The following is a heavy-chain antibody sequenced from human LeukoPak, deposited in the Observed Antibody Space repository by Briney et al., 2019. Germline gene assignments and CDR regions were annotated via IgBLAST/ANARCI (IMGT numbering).Heavy chain of an antibody. CDR3: ARLRRNSDRSDFFYYYDH. D-gene: IGHD3-22*01. V-gene: IGHV3-21*01. CDR1: GFTFSDYS. J-gene: IGHJ4*02. CDR2: VNTVSSYI. Sequence: GRTLRLSCAAPGFTFSDYSMNWVRQAPGKGLEWVASVNTVSSYIYYADSMSDRFTISRDNAKNSLFLQMNSLRAEDTAVYYCARLRRNSDRSDFFYYYDHWGQGTLVTVSS.